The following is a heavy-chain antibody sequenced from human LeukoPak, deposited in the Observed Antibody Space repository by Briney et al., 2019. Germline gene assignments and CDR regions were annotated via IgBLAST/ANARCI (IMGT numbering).Heavy chain of an antibody. CDR1: GYTFTSYA. J-gene: IGHJ6*02. D-gene: IGHD4-23*01. CDR3: ARETIGAYGGSNYCYYGMDV. V-gene: IGHV7-4-1*02. Sequence: ASVKVSCKASGYTFTSYAMNWVRQAPGQGLEWMGWINTNTGNPTYAQGFTGRFAFSLDTSVSTAYLQISSLKAEDTAVYYCARETIGAYGGSNYCYYGMDVWGQGTTVTVSS. CDR2: INTNTGNP.